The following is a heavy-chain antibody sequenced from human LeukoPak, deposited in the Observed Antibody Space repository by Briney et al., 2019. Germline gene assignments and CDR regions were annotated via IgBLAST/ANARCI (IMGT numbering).Heavy chain of an antibody. CDR2: MDCSGGT. D-gene: IGHD2-15*01. J-gene: IGHJ6*03. CDR1: GGSISSYY. CDR3: ASKKGGYCSGGSCYSEGYYYYMDV. V-gene: IGHV4-59*01. Sequence: PSETLSLTCTVSGGSISSYYWSWIRQPPGKGLEWIGYMDCSGGTNYNPSLKSRVTISVDTSKNQFSLKLSSVTAADTAVYYCASKKGGYCSGGSCYSEGYYYYMDVWGTGTTVTVSS.